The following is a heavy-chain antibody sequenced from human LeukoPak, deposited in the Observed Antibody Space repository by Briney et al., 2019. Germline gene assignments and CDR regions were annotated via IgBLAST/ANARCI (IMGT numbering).Heavy chain of an antibody. V-gene: IGHV4-59*01. CDR3: ARYGGGSASWSLWWFDP. CDR2: IYYSGST. D-gene: IGHD6-13*01. J-gene: IGHJ5*02. CDR1: GGSISSYY. Sequence: SETLSLTCTVSGGSISSYYWSWIRQPPGKGLEWSGYIYYSGSTNYNPSLKSRVTISVDTSKNQFSLKLSSVTAADTAVYYCARYGGGSASWSLWWFDPWGQGTLVTVSS.